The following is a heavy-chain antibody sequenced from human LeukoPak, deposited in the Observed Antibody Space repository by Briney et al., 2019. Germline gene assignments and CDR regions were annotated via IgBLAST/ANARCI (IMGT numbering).Heavy chain of an antibody. J-gene: IGHJ4*02. D-gene: IGHD2-21*01. Sequence: GGSLRLSCAASGFPFRSYGMHWVRQAPGKGLEWVARLVYDERNNYANSVKGRFTISRDNSKNMLYLQMDNLRVDDTAMYYCARDLSAAYDFWGQGILVTVSS. V-gene: IGHV3-33*01. CDR2: LVYDERN. CDR3: ARDLSAAYDF. CDR1: GFPFRSYG.